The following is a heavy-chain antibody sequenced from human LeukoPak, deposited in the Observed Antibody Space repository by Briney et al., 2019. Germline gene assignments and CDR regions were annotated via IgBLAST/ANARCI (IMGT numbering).Heavy chain of an antibody. Sequence: KPSETLSLTCTVSGDSTSSSTYYWDWIRQAPGKGLEWIGNIYDSGTTHYNPSLKSRVTISGDTSKNQFSLKLTSVTAADTAVYYCASVDGSGSYFDYWGQGTLVTVSS. V-gene: IGHV4-39*01. CDR3: ASVDGSGSYFDY. D-gene: IGHD3-10*01. CDR1: GDSTSSSTYY. J-gene: IGHJ4*02. CDR2: IYDSGTT.